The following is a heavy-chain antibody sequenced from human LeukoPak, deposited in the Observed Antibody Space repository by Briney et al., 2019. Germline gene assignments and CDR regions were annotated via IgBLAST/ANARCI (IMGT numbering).Heavy chain of an antibody. CDR1: GFTFSSYA. V-gene: IGHV3-30-3*01. D-gene: IGHD3-22*01. Sequence: PGGSLRLSCAASGFTFSSYAMHWVRQAPGKGLEWMAVISYDGSNKYYADSVKGRFTNSRDNSKNTLYLQMNSLRAEDTAVYYCARGGSSGYSPFDYWGQGTLVTVSS. CDR2: ISYDGSNK. J-gene: IGHJ4*02. CDR3: ARGGSSGYSPFDY.